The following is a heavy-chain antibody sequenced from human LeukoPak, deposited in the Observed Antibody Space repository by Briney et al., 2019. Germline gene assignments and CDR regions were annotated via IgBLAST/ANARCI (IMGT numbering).Heavy chain of an antibody. V-gene: IGHV3-33*06. J-gene: IGHJ4*02. CDR2: IWYDGSNK. Sequence: GGSLRLSCAASGFTFSSYGMHWVRQAPGKGLEWVAVIWYDGSNKCYAASVKGRFTISRDNSKNTLYLQMNSLRAEDTAVYYCAKDLAAAGALDYWGQGTLVTVSS. CDR1: GFTFSSYG. D-gene: IGHD6-13*01. CDR3: AKDLAAAGALDY.